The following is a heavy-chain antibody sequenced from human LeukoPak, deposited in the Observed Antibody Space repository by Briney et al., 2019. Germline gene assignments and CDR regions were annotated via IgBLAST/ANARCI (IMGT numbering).Heavy chain of an antibody. CDR1: GGSISSYY. CDR3: ARGISSGWYGAFDI. CDR2: IYTSGST. V-gene: IGHV4-4*07. D-gene: IGHD6-19*01. Sequence: SETLSLTRTVSGGSISSYYWSWIRQPAGKGLEWIGRIYTSGSTNYNPSLKSRVTMSVDTSKNQFSLKLSSVTAADTAVYYCARGISSGWYGAFDIWGQGTMVTVSS. J-gene: IGHJ3*02.